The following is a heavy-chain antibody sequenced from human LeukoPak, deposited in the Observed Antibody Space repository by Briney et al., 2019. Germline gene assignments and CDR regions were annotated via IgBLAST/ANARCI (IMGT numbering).Heavy chain of an antibody. CDR1: GGSVSSSSYY. CDR3: AILGYCSGGSGYAGVVEY. D-gene: IGHD2-15*01. V-gene: IGHV4-39*07. Sequence: SETLSLTCTVSGGSVSSSSYYWGWIRQPPGKGLEWIGSIYYSGSTYYNPSLKSRVTISVDTSKNQFSLKLSSVTAPDMAVYYCAILGYCSGGSGYAGVVEYWGQGTLVTVP. J-gene: IGHJ4*02. CDR2: IYYSGST.